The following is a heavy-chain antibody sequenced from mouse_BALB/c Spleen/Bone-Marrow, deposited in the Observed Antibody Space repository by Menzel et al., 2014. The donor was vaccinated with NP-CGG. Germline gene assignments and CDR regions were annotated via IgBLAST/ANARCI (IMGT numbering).Heavy chain of an antibody. V-gene: IGHV1S34*01. Sequence: LVKTGASVKISCKTSGFSFTENYIHWVKQSHGKSLEWIGYISCYNGATSYNQKFKDKATFTIDTSSSTTYMQLNSLTSEDSAVSYYARKYKQGGAMDYWGQGTSVTVSS. D-gene: IGHD5-1-1*01. CDR1: GFSFTENY. CDR3: ARKYKQGGAMDY. J-gene: IGHJ4*01. CDR2: ISCYNGAT.